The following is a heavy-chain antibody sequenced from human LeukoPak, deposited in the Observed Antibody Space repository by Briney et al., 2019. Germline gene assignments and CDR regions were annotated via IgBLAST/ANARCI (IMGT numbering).Heavy chain of an antibody. J-gene: IGHJ4*02. D-gene: IGHD6-6*01. CDR3: AREWRIAARRGFDY. Sequence: ASVKVSCKASRYTFTSYGISWVRQAPGHGLEWMGWISAYNGNTNYAQKLQGRVTMTTDTSTSTAYMELRSLRSDDTAVYYCAREWRIAARRGFDYWGQGTLVTVSS. CDR1: RYTFTSYG. CDR2: ISAYNGNT. V-gene: IGHV1-18*01.